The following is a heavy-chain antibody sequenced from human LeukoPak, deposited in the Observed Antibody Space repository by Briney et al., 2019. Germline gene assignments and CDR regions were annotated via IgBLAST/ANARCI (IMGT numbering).Heavy chain of an antibody. Sequence: GGSLRLSCAASGFTFSNFWMSWVRQAPGKGLQWVANIKQDGNEKYYVDSVKGRFTISRDNAKNSLSLQMNSLRAEDTAVYYCARVLRIVGATGFDYWGQGTLVTVSS. CDR1: GFTFSNFW. V-gene: IGHV3-7*05. CDR3: ARVLRIVGATGFDY. CDR2: IKQDGNEK. D-gene: IGHD1-26*01. J-gene: IGHJ4*02.